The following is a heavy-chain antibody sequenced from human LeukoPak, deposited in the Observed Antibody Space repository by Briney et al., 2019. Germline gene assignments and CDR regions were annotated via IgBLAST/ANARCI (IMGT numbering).Heavy chain of an antibody. D-gene: IGHD1-26*01. CDR2: IYYSGST. J-gene: IGHJ4*02. CDR3: ARLVVPIVGATHFDY. Sequence: SETLSLTCTVSGGXISSSSYYWGWIRQPPGKGLEWIGSIYYSGSTYYNPSLKSRVTISVDTSKNQFSLKLSSVTAADTAVYYCARLVVPIVGATHFDYWGQGTLVTVSS. V-gene: IGHV4-39*01. CDR1: GGXISSSSYY.